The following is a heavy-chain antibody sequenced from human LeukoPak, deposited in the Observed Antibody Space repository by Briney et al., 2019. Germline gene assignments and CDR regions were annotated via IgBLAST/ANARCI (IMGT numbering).Heavy chain of an antibody. Sequence: HPGGYLRLYCTASGFTFSSYVLYWVRPAPGKGMELVSVIFGSGGRSHYADSMKGQFTISKSNFKNTVYLQMNRLRAEDTAVYYCGKTTTGYSSGRYPAWPFDYWGQGTLVTVSS. CDR3: GKTTTGYSSGRYPAWPFDY. V-gene: IGHV3-23*01. CDR2: IFGSGGRS. D-gene: IGHD6-19*01. CDR1: GFTFSSYV. J-gene: IGHJ4*02.